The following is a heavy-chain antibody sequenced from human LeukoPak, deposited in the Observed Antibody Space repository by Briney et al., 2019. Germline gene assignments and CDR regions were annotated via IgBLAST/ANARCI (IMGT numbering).Heavy chain of an antibody. V-gene: IGHV4-4*07. D-gene: IGHD6-13*01. CDR1: GGSISGYY. CDR3: AKDGSSWPFFDS. CDR2: IHGTGGT. Sequence: SETLSLTCTVSGGSISGYYWSWIRQLAGKGLEWIGRIHGTGGTDYNPSLKSRVTMSVDTSKNQFSLKLTSVTAADTAVYYCAKDGSSWPFFDSWGQGTLVTVSS. J-gene: IGHJ4*02.